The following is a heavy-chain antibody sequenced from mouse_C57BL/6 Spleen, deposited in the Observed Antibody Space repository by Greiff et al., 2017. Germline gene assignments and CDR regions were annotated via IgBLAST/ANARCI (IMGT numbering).Heavy chain of an antibody. V-gene: IGHV1-4*01. D-gene: IGHD1-1*01. CDR2: INPSSGYT. J-gene: IGHJ4*01. CDR1: GYTFTSYT. CDR3: ASYPITTVVATSDAMDY. Sequence: QVQLQQSGAELARPGASVKMSCKASGYTFTSYTMHWVQQRPGQGLEWIGYINPSSGYTKYNQKFKDKATLTADKSSSTAYMQLSSLTSEDSAVYYCASYPITTVVATSDAMDYWGQGTSVTVAS.